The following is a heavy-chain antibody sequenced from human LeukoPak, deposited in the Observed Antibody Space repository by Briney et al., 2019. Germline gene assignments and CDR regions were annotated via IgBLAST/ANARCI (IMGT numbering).Heavy chain of an antibody. J-gene: IGHJ4*02. D-gene: IGHD3-10*01. V-gene: IGHV1-18*01. CDR3: AREKFGVSFDS. CDR2: SSTYNGDT. Sequence: ASVKVSCKASGYTFTSYGITWVRQAPRQGLEWMGWSSTYNGDTNYAQPFQGRVTMTTDTSTSSAYMELRSLRSDDTAVYYCAREKFGVSFDSWGQGTLVTVSS. CDR1: GYTFTSYG.